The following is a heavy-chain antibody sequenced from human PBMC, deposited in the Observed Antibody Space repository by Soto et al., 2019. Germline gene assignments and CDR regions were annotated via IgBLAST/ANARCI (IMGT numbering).Heavy chain of an antibody. Sequence: NPSETLSLTCTVSGGSISSYYWSWIRQPPGKGLEWIGYIYYSGSTSYNPSLKSRVTISVDTSKNQFSLKLSSVTAADTAVYYCARGHGTRRVAASNWFDPWGQGTLVTVSS. J-gene: IGHJ5*02. D-gene: IGHD2-15*01. CDR2: IYYSGST. CDR3: ARGHGTRRVAASNWFDP. V-gene: IGHV4-59*01. CDR1: GGSISSYY.